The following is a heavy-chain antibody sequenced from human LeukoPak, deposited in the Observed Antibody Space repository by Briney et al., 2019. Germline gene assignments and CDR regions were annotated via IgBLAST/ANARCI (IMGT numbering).Heavy chain of an antibody. CDR1: GGSVSSGRDY. V-gene: IGHV4-61*03. CDR2: IYHSGST. J-gene: IGHJ4*02. D-gene: IGHD5-24*01. Sequence: SETLSLTCTVSGGSVSSGRDYWSWIRQPPGKGLEWIGCIYHSGSTSYNPSLKSRVTISLDTSKNHFSLKLNSVTAADTAVYYCARVPDGYPDYWGQGTLVTVSS. CDR3: ARVPDGYPDY.